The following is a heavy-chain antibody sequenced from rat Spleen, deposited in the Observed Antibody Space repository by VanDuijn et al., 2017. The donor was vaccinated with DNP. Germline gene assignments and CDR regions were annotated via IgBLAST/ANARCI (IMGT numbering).Heavy chain of an antibody. D-gene: IGHD1-4*01. CDR3: MGSLPGYGYFDN. J-gene: IGHJ2*01. Sequence: EVQLQESGPGLVKPSQSLSLTCSVTGYSITTNYRWHWIRKFPGNKLEWMGYINSAGSTKYNPSLKSRISITRDTSKNQFFLQINSVTTEDTATYHCMGSLPGYGYFDNWGQGVMVTVSS. CDR2: INSAGST. CDR1: GYSITTNYR. V-gene: IGHV3-3*01.